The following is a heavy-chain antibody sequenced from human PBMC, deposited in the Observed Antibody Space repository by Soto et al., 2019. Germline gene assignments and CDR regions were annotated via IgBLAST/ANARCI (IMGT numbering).Heavy chain of an antibody. CDR2: IYYSGST. Sequence: QVQLQESGPGLVKPSQTLSLTCTVSGGSISSGDYYWSWIRQPPGKGLEWIGYIYYSGSTYYNPSLKSLVTISVDTSKNQFSLKLSSVTAADTAVYYCARVRTLMSDGDYFDYWGQGTLVTVSS. CDR3: ARVRTLMSDGDYFDY. V-gene: IGHV4-30-4*01. J-gene: IGHJ4*02. D-gene: IGHD4-17*01. CDR1: GGSISSGDYY.